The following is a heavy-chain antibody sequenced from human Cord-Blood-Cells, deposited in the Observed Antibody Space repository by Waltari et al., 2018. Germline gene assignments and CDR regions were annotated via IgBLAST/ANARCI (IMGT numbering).Heavy chain of an antibody. CDR3: ARDSSDAFDI. CDR2: ISYDGSNK. CDR1: GFPFSSSA. J-gene: IGHJ3*02. V-gene: IGHV3-30-3*01. Sequence: QVQLVESGGGVVQPGRSLRLSCSASGFPFSSSARHWVRQAPGKGLEWVAVISYDGSNKYYADSVKGRFTISRDNSKNTLYLQMNSLRAEDTAVYYCARDSSDAFDIWGQGTMVTVSS. D-gene: IGHD2-2*01.